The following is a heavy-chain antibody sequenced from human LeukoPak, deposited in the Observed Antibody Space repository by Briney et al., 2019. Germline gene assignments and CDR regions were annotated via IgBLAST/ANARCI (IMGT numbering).Heavy chain of an antibody. CDR3: AKVRPGGDCFDY. CDR1: GFTFSSYA. D-gene: IGHD1-14*01. J-gene: IGHJ4*02. V-gene: IGHV3-23*01. Sequence: GGSLRLSYAASGFTFSSYAMTWVRQAPGKGLEWVSALNAGGGSTYYADSVKGRFTISRDNSKNTLYLQMNSLRADDTAVYYCAKVRPGGDCFDYWGQGTLVTVSS. CDR2: LNAGGGST.